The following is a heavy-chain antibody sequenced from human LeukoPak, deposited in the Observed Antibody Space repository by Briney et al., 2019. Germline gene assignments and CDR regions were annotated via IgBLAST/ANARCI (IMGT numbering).Heavy chain of an antibody. CDR2: FNPEEGKK. V-gene: IGHV1-24*01. D-gene: IGHD3-16*01. Sequence: ASVKVSCKVSGYSLIELSIHWVRQAPGKGLEWMGGFNPEEGKKMYAQKLQGRVTMTTDTSTGTAYMELRSLRSDDTAVYYCARDLMSIMITFGGVVFDYWGQGTLVTVSS. CDR3: ARDLMSIMITFGGVVFDY. CDR1: GYSLIELS. J-gene: IGHJ4*02.